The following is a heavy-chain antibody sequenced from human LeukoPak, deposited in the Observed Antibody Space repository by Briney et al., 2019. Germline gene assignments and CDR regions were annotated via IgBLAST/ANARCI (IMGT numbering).Heavy chain of an antibody. J-gene: IGHJ5*02. V-gene: IGHV4-59*01. CDR1: GGSISSYY. D-gene: IGHD6-13*01. Sequence: PSETLSLTCTVSGGSISSYYWSWIRQPPGKGLEWIGYIYYSGSTNYNPSLKSRVTISVDTSKNQFSLKLSSVTAADTAVYYCARDRSSRWGIAAAGRSNWFDPWGQGTLVTVSS. CDR3: ARDRSSRWGIAAAGRSNWFDP. CDR2: IYYSGST.